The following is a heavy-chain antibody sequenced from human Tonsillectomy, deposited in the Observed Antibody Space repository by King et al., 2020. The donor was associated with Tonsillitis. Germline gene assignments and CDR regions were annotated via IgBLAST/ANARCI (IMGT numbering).Heavy chain of an antibody. V-gene: IGHV5-51*01. D-gene: IGHD7-27*01. CDR2: IYPGDSDT. CDR1: GYSFTNYW. J-gene: IGHJ5*02. Sequence: VQLVESGAEVKKPGESLKISCKGSGYSFTNYWIGWVRQMPGKGLEWMGIIYPGDSDTRYSPSFQGQVTISADKSISTAYLQWNSLKTSDTALYYCARQFGLTGDYWFDPWGQGTLVTVSS. CDR3: ARQFGLTGDYWFDP.